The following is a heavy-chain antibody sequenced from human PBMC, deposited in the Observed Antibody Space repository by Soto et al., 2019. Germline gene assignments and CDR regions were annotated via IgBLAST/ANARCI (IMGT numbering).Heavy chain of an antibody. CDR1: GYTFSSYA. J-gene: IGHJ3*02. Sequence: ASVKVSCKASGYTFSSYAIHWGRQAPGQRLEWVGWINAGNENAKYSQKFQGRVTITRDTSASTGYMELSRLRSEDTAVYFCAREYYDSNGWYRAFDIWGQGTMVTVSS. V-gene: IGHV1-3*01. D-gene: IGHD6-19*01. CDR3: AREYYDSNGWYRAFDI. CDR2: INAGNENA.